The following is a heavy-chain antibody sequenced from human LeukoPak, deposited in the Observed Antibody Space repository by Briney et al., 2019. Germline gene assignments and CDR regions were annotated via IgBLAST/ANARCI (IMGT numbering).Heavy chain of an antibody. CDR1: GYTFTSYG. CDR3: ARDQSFSTVTTRGDLDY. V-gene: IGHV1-18*01. J-gene: IGHJ4*02. CDR2: ISAYNGNT. D-gene: IGHD4-17*01. Sequence: ASVKVSCKASGYTFTSYGISWVRQAPGQGLEWMGWISAYNGNTNYAQKLQGRVTTTTDTSTSTAYMELRSLRSDDTAVYYCARDQSFSTVTTRGDLDYWGQGTLVTVSS.